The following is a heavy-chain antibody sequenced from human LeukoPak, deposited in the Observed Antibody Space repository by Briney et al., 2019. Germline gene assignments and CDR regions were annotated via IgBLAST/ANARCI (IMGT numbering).Heavy chain of an antibody. D-gene: IGHD6-19*01. CDR3: ASHSSGWYEEFFQH. Sequence: GGSLRLSCAASGFTFSSYAMSWVRQAPGKGLEWVSAISGSGGSTYYADSVKGRFTIARDNSKNTLYLQMNSLRAEDTAVYYCASHSSGWYEEFFQHWGQGTLVTVSS. CDR1: GFTFSSYA. J-gene: IGHJ1*01. CDR2: ISGSGGST. V-gene: IGHV3-23*01.